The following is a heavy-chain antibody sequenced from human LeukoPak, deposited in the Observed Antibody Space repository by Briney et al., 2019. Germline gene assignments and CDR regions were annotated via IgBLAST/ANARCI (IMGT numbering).Heavy chain of an antibody. J-gene: IGHJ4*02. CDR2: IYYSGST. CDR1: GGSISSSSYY. Sequence: SETLSLTCTVSGGSISSSSYYWGWIRQPPGKGLEWIGSIYYSGSTYYNPSLKSRVTISVDTSKNQFSLKLSSVTAADTAVYYCAREPNPYYYDSSGNIDYWGQGTLVTVSS. D-gene: IGHD3-22*01. V-gene: IGHV4-39*07. CDR3: AREPNPYYYDSSGNIDY.